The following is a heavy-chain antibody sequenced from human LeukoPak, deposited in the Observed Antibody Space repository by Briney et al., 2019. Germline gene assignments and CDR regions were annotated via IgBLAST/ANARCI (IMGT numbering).Heavy chain of an antibody. CDR1: GFSFSNYA. J-gene: IGHJ4*02. CDR3: VKDKAYSSSWGYFDY. D-gene: IGHD6-13*01. CDR2: ICGSGDST. Sequence: PGGSLRLSCAASGFSFSNYAMNWVRQAPGKGLEWVSCICGSGDSTYYSDSVGGRFTISRDNSKNTLYLQMNSLRAEDTAIYYCVKDKAYSSSWGYFDYWGQGTLVTVSS. V-gene: IGHV3-23*01.